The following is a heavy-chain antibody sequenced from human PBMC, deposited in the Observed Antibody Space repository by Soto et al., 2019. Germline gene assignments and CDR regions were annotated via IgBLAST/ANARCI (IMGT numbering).Heavy chain of an antibody. CDR3: ATVGATIGY. D-gene: IGHD1-26*01. CDR1: GYTFTSYA. J-gene: IGHJ4*02. Sequence: GASVKVSCKASGYTFTSYAMHWVRQAPGQRLEWMGWINVGNGNTKYSQKFQGRVTITRDTSASTAYMELSSLRSEDTAVYYCATVGATIGYWGQGTLVTVSS. V-gene: IGHV1-3*01. CDR2: INVGNGNT.